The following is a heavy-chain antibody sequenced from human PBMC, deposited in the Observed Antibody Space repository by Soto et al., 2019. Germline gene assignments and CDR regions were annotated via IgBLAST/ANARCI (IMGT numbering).Heavy chain of an antibody. CDR2: INPKSGGT. D-gene: IGHD2-8*01. CDR3: ARGDSTDCSNGVCSFFYNHDMDV. J-gene: IGHJ6*02. Sequence: ASVKVSCKASGYSFTDYHIHWVRQAPGQGLEWLGRINPKSGGTSTAQKIQGWVTMTTDTSISTASMELTRLTSDDTAIYYCARGDSTDCSNGVCSFFYNHDMDVWGQGTTVTVSS. V-gene: IGHV1-2*04. CDR1: GYSFTDYH.